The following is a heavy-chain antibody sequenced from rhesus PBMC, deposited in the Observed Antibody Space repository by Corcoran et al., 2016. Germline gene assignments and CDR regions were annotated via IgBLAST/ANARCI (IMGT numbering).Heavy chain of an antibody. Sequence: EVQLVESGGGLAKPGGSLRLSCAASGFSFSDYYMYWVRQAPGKGLEWVSGISFTGGSTYYEDSVEGRFNISRENAKNTLYLQMDRLRAEDTAVYYCAREGDGYRQGFFDYWGQGVLVTVSS. CDR2: ISFTGGST. J-gene: IGHJ4*01. CDR1: GFSFSDYY. D-gene: IGHD5-24*01. CDR3: AREGDGYRQGFFDY. V-gene: IGHV3S18*01.